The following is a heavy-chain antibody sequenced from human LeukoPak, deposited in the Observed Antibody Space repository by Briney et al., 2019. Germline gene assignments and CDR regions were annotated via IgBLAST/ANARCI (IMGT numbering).Heavy chain of an antibody. CDR1: GGTFSSYA. J-gene: IGHJ4*02. V-gene: IGHV1-69*13. CDR2: IIPIFGTA. Sequence: ASVKVSCKASGGTFSSYAISWVRQAPGQGLEWMGGIIPIFGTANYAQKFQGRVTITADESTSTAYMELSSLRSEDTAVYYCARDSSVGATFDYGGQGTLVTVSS. CDR3: ARDSSVGATFDY. D-gene: IGHD1-26*01.